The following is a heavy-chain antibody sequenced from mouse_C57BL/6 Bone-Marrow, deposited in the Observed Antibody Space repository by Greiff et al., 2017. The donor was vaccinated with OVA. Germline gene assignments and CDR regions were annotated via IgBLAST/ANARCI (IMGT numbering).Heavy chain of an antibody. J-gene: IGHJ1*03. CDR1: GYTFTSYW. D-gene: IGHD2-4*01. CDR3: ARSSTMIPYWYFDV. CDR2: IDPTDSYT. V-gene: IGHV1-59*01. Sequence: VQLQQPGAELVRPGTSVKLSCKASGYTFTSYWMHWVKQRPGQGLEWIGVIDPTDSYTNYNQKFKGKATLTVDTSSSTAYMQLSSLTSEDSAVYYCARSSTMIPYWYFDVWGTGTTVTVSS.